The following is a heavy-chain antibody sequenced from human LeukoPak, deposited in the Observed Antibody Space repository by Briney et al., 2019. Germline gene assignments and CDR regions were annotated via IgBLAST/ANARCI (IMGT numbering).Heavy chain of an antibody. CDR1: GGSISSSSYY. CDR2: IYYSGST. CDR3: ARRLKVRGVGYYMDV. D-gene: IGHD3-10*01. V-gene: IGHV4-39*01. J-gene: IGHJ6*03. Sequence: SETLSLTCTVSGGSISSSSYYWGWIRQPPGKGLEWIGSIYYSGSTYYNPSLKSRVTISVDTSKNQFSLKLSSVTAADTAVYYCARRLKVRGVGYYMDVWGKGTTVTISS.